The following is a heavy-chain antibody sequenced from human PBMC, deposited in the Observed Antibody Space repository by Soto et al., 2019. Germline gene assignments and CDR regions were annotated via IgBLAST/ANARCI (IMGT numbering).Heavy chain of an antibody. CDR2: TYYRSKWYN. CDR1: GDSVSSNNAA. J-gene: IGHJ2*01. D-gene: IGHD6-6*01. Sequence: SQTLSLTCAISGDSVSSNNAAWHWIRQSPSRGLEWLGRTYYRSKWYNDYAMSVKGRITINPDTSKDHFSLQLNSVTPEDTAVYYCARAPLRASRLMWYLDLWGRGTLVTVSS. V-gene: IGHV6-1*01. CDR3: ARAPLRASRLMWYLDL.